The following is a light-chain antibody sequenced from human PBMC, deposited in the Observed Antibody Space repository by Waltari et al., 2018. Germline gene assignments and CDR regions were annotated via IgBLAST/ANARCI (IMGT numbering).Light chain of an antibody. CDR2: GNSDGSH. CDR3: QTGGHGTWV. J-gene: IGLJ3*02. V-gene: IGLV4-69*01. Sequence: QLVLTQSPSASASLGASVKLTCTLSSGHRSKIIAWLPQKPEKGPRYLMKGNSDGSHRKGDEIPDRFSGSSSGAERYLTISTVQSEDEADDYCQTGGHGTWVFGGGTKLTVL. CDR1: SGHRSKI.